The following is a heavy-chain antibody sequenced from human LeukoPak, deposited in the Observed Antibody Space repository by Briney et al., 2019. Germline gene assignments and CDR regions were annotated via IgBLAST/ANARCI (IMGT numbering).Heavy chain of an antibody. CDR1: GFNFDDNG. CDR3: AKVAHYYYGSESYYFFEH. J-gene: IGHJ4*02. Sequence: GGSLRLSCVASGFNFDDNGMSWVRQGPGKGLEWVSGINWSGSSIGYADSVKGRFTISRDNAKNSLYLQMNSLRVEDTAIYYCAKVAHYYYGSESYYFFEHWGQGTPVTASS. CDR2: INWSGSSI. V-gene: IGHV3-20*04. D-gene: IGHD3-10*01.